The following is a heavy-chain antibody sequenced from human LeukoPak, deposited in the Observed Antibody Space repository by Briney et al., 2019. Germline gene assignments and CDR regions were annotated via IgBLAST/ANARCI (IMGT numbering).Heavy chain of an antibody. J-gene: IGHJ3*01. V-gene: IGHV3-20*01. D-gene: IGHD3-10*01. Sequence: PGGSLRLSCAASGFTFSSYSMNWVRQAPGKGLEWVSGINWNGGSTGYADSVKGRFTISRDNAKNSLYLQMNSLRAEDTALYHCARVQGYGSGSSIFGALWNWGQGTMVTVSS. CDR1: GFTFSSYS. CDR2: INWNGGST. CDR3: ARVQGYGSGSSIFGALWN.